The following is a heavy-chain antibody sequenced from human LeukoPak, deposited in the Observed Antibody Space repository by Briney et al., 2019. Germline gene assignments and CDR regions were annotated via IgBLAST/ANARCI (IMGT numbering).Heavy chain of an antibody. Sequence: GGSLRLSCAASGFTFSSYEMNWVRQAPGKGLEWVSYISSSGSTMYYADSVKGRFTISRDNAKNSLYLQMNSLRAEDTAVYYCARWRSGPFDYWGQGTLVTVSS. D-gene: IGHD3-3*01. V-gene: IGHV3-48*03. CDR3: ARWRSGPFDY. CDR2: ISSSGSTM. J-gene: IGHJ4*02. CDR1: GFTFSSYE.